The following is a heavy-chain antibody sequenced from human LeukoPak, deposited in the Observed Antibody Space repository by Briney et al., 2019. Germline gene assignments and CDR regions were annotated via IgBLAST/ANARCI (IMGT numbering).Heavy chain of an antibody. CDR2: INHSGST. CDR1: GGSFSGYY. Sequence: PSETLSLTCAVYGGSFSGYYWSWIRQPPGKGLEWIGEINHSGSTNYNPSLKSRVTISVDTSKNQFSLKLSSVTAADTAVYYCARGGEVAADLMDYWGREPWSPSPQ. J-gene: IGHJ4*02. CDR3: ARGGEVAADLMDY. V-gene: IGHV4-34*01. D-gene: IGHD6-19*01.